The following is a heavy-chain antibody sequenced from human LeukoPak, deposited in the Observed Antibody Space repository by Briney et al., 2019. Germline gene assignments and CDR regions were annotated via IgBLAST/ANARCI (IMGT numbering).Heavy chain of an antibody. Sequence: GGSLRLSCAASGFTFSSYGMHWVRQAPGKGLEWVAFIRYDGSNKYYADSVTGRFTISRDNSKNTLYLQMNSLRAEDTAVYYCAKGGTAMVKNWFDPWGQGTLVTVSS. V-gene: IGHV3-30*02. D-gene: IGHD5-18*01. CDR2: IRYDGSNK. CDR3: AKGGTAMVKNWFDP. CDR1: GFTFSSYG. J-gene: IGHJ5*02.